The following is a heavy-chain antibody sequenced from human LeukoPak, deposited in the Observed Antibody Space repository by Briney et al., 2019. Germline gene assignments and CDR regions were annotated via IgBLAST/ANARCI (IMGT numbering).Heavy chain of an antibody. V-gene: IGHV1-18*01. J-gene: IGHJ4*02. CDR2: ISAYNGNT. CDR1: GYTFTSYG. Sequence: ASVKVSCKASGYTFTSYGISWVRQAPGQGLEWMGWISAYNGNTNYAQKLQGRVTMTIDTSTSTAYMELRSLRSDDTAVYYCARDRSYYYDSSGSTHFDYWGQGTLVTVSS. CDR3: ARDRSYYYDSSGSTHFDY. D-gene: IGHD3-22*01.